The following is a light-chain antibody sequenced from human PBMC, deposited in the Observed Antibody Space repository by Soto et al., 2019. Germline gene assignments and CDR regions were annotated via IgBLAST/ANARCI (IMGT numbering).Light chain of an antibody. CDR1: QDISGW. J-gene: IGKJ1*01. Sequence: DIQMTQSPSSVSASVGDRVTITCRASQDISGWLAWFQQKPGKAPNLLIYAASILQSGVPSRFSGSESGTDFTLTITHLQPEDFATYYCQQANSFPWTFGQGTKVEL. CDR3: QQANSFPWT. CDR2: AAS. V-gene: IGKV1D-12*01.